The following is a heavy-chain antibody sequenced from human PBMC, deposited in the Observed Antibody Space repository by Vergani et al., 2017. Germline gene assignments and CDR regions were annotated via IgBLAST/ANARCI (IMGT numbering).Heavy chain of an antibody. CDR1: GFPFSSYA. CDR3: AKTPSIVVVPGVYFDY. D-gene: IGHD2-2*01. V-gene: IGHV3-23*01. Sequence: EVQLLESGGGLVQPGGSLRLSCAASGFPFSSYAMSWVRQAPGKGLEWVSAISGSGGSTYYADSVKGRFTISRDNSKNTLYLQMNSLRAEDTAVYYCAKTPSIVVVPGVYFDYWGQGTLVTVSS. CDR2: ISGSGGST. J-gene: IGHJ4*02.